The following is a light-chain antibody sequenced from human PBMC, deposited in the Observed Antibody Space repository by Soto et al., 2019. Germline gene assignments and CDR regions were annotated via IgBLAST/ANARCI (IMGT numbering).Light chain of an antibody. CDR2: NNS. J-gene: IGLJ1*01. CDR3: PAWDESLNGYV. V-gene: IGLV1-44*01. CDR1: SSNIASNA. Sequence: QSVLTQPPSTSGTPGQRVTISCSGSSSNIASNAVTWYQHLPGTAPKLLIYNNSQRPSGVPDRFSGSKSGTSASLAISGPQSEDEPDYSCPAWDESLNGYVFGTGTKVTVL.